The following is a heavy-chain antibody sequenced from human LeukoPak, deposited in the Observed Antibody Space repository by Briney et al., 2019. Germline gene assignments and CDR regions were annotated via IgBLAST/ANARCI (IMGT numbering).Heavy chain of an antibody. CDR3: ARVLVRGVIITGVLGY. V-gene: IGHV1-2*02. D-gene: IGHD3-10*01. J-gene: IGHJ4*02. Sequence: ASVKVSCKASGYTFTGYYMHWVRQAPGQGLEWMGWINPNSGGTNYAQKFQGRVTMTRDTSISTAYMELSRLRSDDTAVYYCARVLVRGVIITGVLGYWGQGTLVTVSS. CDR2: INPNSGGT. CDR1: GYTFTGYY.